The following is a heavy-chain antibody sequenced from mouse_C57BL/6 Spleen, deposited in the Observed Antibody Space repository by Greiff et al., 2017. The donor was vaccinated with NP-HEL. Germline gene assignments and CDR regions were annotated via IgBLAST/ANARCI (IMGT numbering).Heavy chain of an antibody. V-gene: IGHV5-6*01. D-gene: IGHD2-4*01. CDR1: GFTFSSYG. Sequence: EVKLMESGGDLVKPGGSLKLSCAASGFTFSSYGMSWVRQTPDKRLEWVATISSGGSYTYYPDSVKGRFTISRDNAKNTLYLQMSSLKSEDTAMYYCARHENGYDYPWFAYWGQGTLVTVSA. J-gene: IGHJ3*01. CDR2: ISSGGSYT. CDR3: ARHENGYDYPWFAY.